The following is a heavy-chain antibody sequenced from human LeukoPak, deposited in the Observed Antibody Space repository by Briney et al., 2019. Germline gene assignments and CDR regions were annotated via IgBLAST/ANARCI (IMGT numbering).Heavy chain of an antibody. CDR2: ISPSDATT. CDR1: GYTFTSYY. D-gene: IGHD1-26*01. CDR3: ARDVGMGAKYYFDY. V-gene: IGHV1-46*01. Sequence: ASVEVSCKASGYTFTSYYMHWVRQAPGQGRVWMGIISPSDATTSYAQKFQARVTMTRDTSTSTVYMELSSLRSEDTAVYFCARDVGMGAKYYFDYWGQGTLVTVSS. J-gene: IGHJ4*02.